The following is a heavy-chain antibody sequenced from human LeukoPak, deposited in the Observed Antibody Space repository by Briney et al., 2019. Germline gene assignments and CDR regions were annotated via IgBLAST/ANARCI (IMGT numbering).Heavy chain of an antibody. CDR1: GYTFTSYD. CDR2: MNSNSGNT. CDR3: ARGRGDVVVRPFDP. Sequence: ASVKVSCKASGYTFTSYDINWVRQATGQGLEWMGWMNSNSGNTGYAQKFQGRVTMTRNTSISTAYMELSSLRSEDTAVYYCARGRGDVVVRPFDPWGQGTLVTVSS. J-gene: IGHJ5*02. D-gene: IGHD2-2*01. V-gene: IGHV1-8*01.